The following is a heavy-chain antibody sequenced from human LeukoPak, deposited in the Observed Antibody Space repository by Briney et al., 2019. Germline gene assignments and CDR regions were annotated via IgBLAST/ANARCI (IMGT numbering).Heavy chain of an antibody. CDR1: GFTFSGSA. D-gene: IGHD3-10*01. V-gene: IGHV3-73*01. CDR3: TGNYYGSGSYADFDY. J-gene: IGHJ4*02. Sequence: GGSLRLSCAASGFTFSGSALHGVRQASGKGLEWVGRIRSTANGYATAYAASVKGRFTISGDDSKNTAYLQMDSLKTEDTAVYYCTGNYYGSGSYADFDYWGQGTLVTVSS. CDR2: IRSTANGYAT.